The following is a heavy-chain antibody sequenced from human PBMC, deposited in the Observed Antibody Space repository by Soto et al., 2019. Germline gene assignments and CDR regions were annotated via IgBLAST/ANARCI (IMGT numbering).Heavy chain of an antibody. J-gene: IGHJ5*02. V-gene: IGHV4-30-2*01. CDR1: GGSISSGGYS. CDR3: ARLFXSGPYNWFDP. CDR2: IYHSGST. D-gene: IGHD3-3*01. Sequence: QLQLQESGSGLVKPSQTLSLTCAVSGGSISSGGYSWSWIRQPPGKGLEWIGYIYHSGSTYYNPSLKSRVTISVDRSKNQFSLKLSSVTAADTAVYYCARLFXSGPYNWFDPWGQGTLVTVSS.